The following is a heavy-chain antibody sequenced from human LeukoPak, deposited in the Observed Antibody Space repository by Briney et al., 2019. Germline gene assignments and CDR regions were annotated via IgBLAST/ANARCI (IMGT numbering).Heavy chain of an antibody. V-gene: IGHV1-2*02. Sequence: GASVKVSCKASRYTFTAYYMHWVRQAPGQGPEWIGWIDPNSGDSKYAQKFQSRVSITRNTTVSTAYMELSRLTSDDTDVYYCGRGGEYDQRQFDYWGQGTLVAVFS. J-gene: IGHJ4*02. CDR3: GRGGEYDQRQFDY. CDR1: RYTFTAYY. D-gene: IGHD4-17*01. CDR2: IDPNSGDS.